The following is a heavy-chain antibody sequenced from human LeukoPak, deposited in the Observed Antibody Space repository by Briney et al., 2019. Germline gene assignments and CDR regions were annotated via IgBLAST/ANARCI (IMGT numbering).Heavy chain of an antibody. V-gene: IGHV3-21*01. CDR1: GFTFSSYS. Sequence: GGSLRLSCAASGFTFSSYSMNWVRQAPGKGLEWVSSISSSSSYIYYAGSVKGRFTISRDNAKNSLYLQMNSLRAEDTAVYYCARDRILTNWGQGTLVTVSS. J-gene: IGHJ4*02. CDR2: ISSSSSYI. D-gene: IGHD2/OR15-2a*01. CDR3: ARDRILTN.